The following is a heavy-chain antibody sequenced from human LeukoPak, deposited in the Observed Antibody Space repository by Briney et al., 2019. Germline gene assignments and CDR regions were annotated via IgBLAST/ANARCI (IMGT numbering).Heavy chain of an antibody. CDR3: ARDGMVRGVITLPS. CDR2: ISAYNGNT. V-gene: IGHV1-18*04. Sequence: ASVKVSCKASGYTFTDYYLHWVRQAPGQGLEWMGWISAYNGNTNYAQKLQGRVTMTTDTSTSTAYMELRSLRSDDTAVYYCARDGMVRGVITLPSWGQGTLVTVSS. CDR1: GYTFTDYY. D-gene: IGHD3-10*01. J-gene: IGHJ4*02.